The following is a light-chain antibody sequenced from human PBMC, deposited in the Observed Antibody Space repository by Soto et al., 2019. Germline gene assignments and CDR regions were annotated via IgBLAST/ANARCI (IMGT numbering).Light chain of an antibody. CDR2: KAS. J-gene: IGKJ4*01. CDR1: QTISSW. V-gene: IGKV1-5*03. Sequence: DIQMTXXXSXXSXSXGYRVILSCRASQTISSWLAWYQQKPGKAPKLLIYKASSLESGVPSRFSGSGSGTEFTLTISSLQPDDFATYYCQHYNNYLLTFGGGTKVDI. CDR3: QHYNNYLLT.